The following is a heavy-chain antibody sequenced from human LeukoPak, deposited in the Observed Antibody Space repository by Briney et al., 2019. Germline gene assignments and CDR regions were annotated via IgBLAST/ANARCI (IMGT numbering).Heavy chain of an antibody. CDR1: GFTFSSYA. V-gene: IGHV3-23*01. J-gene: IGHJ4*02. D-gene: IGHD5-12*01. CDR3: AKDKGYSGYEHFDY. CDR2: ISGSGGST. Sequence: GGSLRLSCAASGFTFSSYAMSWVRQAPGKGLEWVSTISGSGGSTYYTDSVKGRFTISRDNAKNSLYLQMNSLRAEDTALYYCAKDKGYSGYEHFDYWGQGTLVTVSS.